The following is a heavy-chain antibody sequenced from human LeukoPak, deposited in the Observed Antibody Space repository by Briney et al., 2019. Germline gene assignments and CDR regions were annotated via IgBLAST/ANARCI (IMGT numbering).Heavy chain of an antibody. V-gene: IGHV4-34*01. J-gene: IGHJ5*02. D-gene: IGHD6-6*01. CDR1: GGSFSGYY. CDR2: INHSGST. Sequence: SETLSLTCAVYGGSFSGYYWSWIRQPPGKGLEWIGEINHSGSTNYNPSLKSRVTISADTSKNQFSLKLSSVTAADTAVYYCARAFGSSAWNWFDPWGQGTLVTVSS. CDR3: ARAFGSSAWNWFDP.